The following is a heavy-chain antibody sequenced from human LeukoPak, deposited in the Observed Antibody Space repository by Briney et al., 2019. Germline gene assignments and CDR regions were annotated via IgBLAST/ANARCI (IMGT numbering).Heavy chain of an antibody. Sequence: GGSLRLSCAGSGFNFNIYAMHWVRQAPGKGLEWVSTITATTRSTSYADSVKGRFTISRDNSMNTLFLQMNSLRAEDTAMYYCARRHPASCLDYWGQGTLVTVSS. CDR1: GFNFNIYA. J-gene: IGHJ4*02. D-gene: IGHD2-15*01. CDR3: ARRHPASCLDY. V-gene: IGHV3-23*01. CDR2: ITATTRST.